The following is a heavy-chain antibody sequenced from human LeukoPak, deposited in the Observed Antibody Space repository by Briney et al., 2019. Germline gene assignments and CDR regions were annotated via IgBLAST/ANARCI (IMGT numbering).Heavy chain of an antibody. CDR2: IRYDGSNK. CDR3: ARVGGGTYRYLLDQ. J-gene: IGHJ4*02. Sequence: PGGSLRLSCAASGFTFSSYGMHWVRQAPGKGLEWVAFIRYDGSNKYYADSVKGRFTISRDNSKNTLSLQMNSLRAEDTAEYYCARVGGGTYRYLLDQWGQGTLVTVSS. CDR1: GFTFSSYG. V-gene: IGHV3-30*02. D-gene: IGHD3-16*02.